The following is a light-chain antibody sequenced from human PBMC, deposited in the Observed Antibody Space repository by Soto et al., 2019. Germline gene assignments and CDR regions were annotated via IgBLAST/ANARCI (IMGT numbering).Light chain of an antibody. J-gene: IGKJ1*01. CDR1: QSVSSN. CDR3: QQYGSSGT. CDR2: GAS. Sequence: DIVMTQSPATLSVSPGERATISCRASQSVSSNLTWYQQKPGQAPRLLIYGASTRATGIPARFSGSGSGTDFTLTISRLEPEDFAVYYCQQYGSSGTFGQGTKVDIK. V-gene: IGKV3-15*01.